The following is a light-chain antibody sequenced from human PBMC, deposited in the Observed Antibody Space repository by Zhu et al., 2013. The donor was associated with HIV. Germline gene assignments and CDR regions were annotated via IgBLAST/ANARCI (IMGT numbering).Light chain of an antibody. Sequence: ETVMTQSPATLSVSPGEGATLSCRASQSVGTNLAWYQQKPGQAPRLLIYGASTRATGIPARFSGSGSETEFTLTISSLEPEDSAFYYCQQRIDWPWTFGQGTKVEIK. V-gene: IGKV3-15*01. J-gene: IGKJ1*01. CDR1: QSVGTN. CDR2: GAS. CDR3: QQRIDWPWT.